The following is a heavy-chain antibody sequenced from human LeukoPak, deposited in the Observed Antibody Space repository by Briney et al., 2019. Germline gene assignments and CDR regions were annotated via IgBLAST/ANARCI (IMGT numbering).Heavy chain of an antibody. CDR2: ITTKANNYAT. CDR1: GFIFSGSD. J-gene: IGHJ4*02. Sequence: PGGSLRLSCAASGFIFSGSDMHWVRQGSGKGLEWVGRITTKANNYATAYGASVKGRFTISRDDSENTAYLQMDSLKTEDTAVYYCTTYRSGHYWGQGTLVTVSS. D-gene: IGHD6-19*01. V-gene: IGHV3-73*01. CDR3: TTYRSGHY.